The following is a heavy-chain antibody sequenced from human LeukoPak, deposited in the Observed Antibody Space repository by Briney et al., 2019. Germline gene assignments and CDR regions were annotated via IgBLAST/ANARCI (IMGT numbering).Heavy chain of an antibody. CDR3: TAPWGSGTGLVY. D-gene: IGHD3-10*01. CDR2: IKSKAAGGTT. CDR1: GFTFSKAW. Sequence: PGGSLRLSCAASGFTFSKAWMSWVRQAPGKGLEWVGRIKSKAAGGTTDYAAPVKGRFTISTDVSTNTLFLQMNSLNTEDTAVYYCTAPWGSGTGLVYWGQGTLVTVSS. J-gene: IGHJ4*02. V-gene: IGHV3-15*01.